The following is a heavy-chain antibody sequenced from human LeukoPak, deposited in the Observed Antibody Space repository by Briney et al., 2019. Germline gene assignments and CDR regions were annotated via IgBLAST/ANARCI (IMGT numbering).Heavy chain of an antibody. CDR1: GYTFTSYY. CDR2: INPSGGST. Sequence: ASVKVSCKASGYTFTSYYIHWVRQAPGQGLEWMGIINPSGGSTNYAQKFQGRVTMARDTSTSTVYLELSSLRSEDTAIYYCARARNSYGLEDIWGQGALVTVSS. D-gene: IGHD5-18*01. J-gene: IGHJ4*02. V-gene: IGHV1-46*01. CDR3: ARARNSYGLEDI.